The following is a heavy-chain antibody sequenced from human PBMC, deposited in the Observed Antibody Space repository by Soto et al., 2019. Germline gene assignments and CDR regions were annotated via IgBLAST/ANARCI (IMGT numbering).Heavy chain of an antibody. Sequence: LSLTCVVSGGSINSGGYSWSWIRQPPGKGLEWIGYINDSGGTSYTSYNPSLRSRVTISVDRSKNQFSLRLRSVTAADTAVYYCGRGGLVDPWGQGILVTVSS. CDR1: GGSINSGGYS. CDR3: GRGGLVDP. J-gene: IGHJ5*02. CDR2: INDSGGTSYT. V-gene: IGHV4-30-2*01.